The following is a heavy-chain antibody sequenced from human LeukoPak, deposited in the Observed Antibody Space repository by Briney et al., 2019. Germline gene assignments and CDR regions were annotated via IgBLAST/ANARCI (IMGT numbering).Heavy chain of an antibody. J-gene: IGHJ4*02. CDR3: ARDPEYRYYFDY. Sequence: GGSLRLSCAASGFTFSSYWMHWVRQAPGKGLVWVSRINSDGSNTSYADSVKGRFTISRDNAKNTLYLQMNCLRAEDTAVYYCARDPEYRYYFDYWGQGTLVTVSS. D-gene: IGHD1-14*01. CDR2: INSDGSNT. V-gene: IGHV3-74*01. CDR1: GFTFSSYW.